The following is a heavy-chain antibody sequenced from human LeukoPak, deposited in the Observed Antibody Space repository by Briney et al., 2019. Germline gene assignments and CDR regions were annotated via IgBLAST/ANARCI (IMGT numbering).Heavy chain of an antibody. V-gene: IGHV3-30*18. Sequence: GRSLRLSCAASGFTFSSYGMHWVRQAPGKGLEWVAVISYDGSNKYYADSVKGRFTISRDNSKNTLYLQMNSLRAEDTAVYYCAKDNYGDYNYYYYGMGVWGQGTTVTVSS. D-gene: IGHD4-17*01. CDR3: AKDNYGDYNYYYYGMGV. J-gene: IGHJ6*02. CDR1: GFTFSSYG. CDR2: ISYDGSNK.